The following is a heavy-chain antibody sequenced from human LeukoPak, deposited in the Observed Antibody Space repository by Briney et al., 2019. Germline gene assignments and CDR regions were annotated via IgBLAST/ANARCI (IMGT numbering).Heavy chain of an antibody. CDR1: GGSISSSSYY. CDR3: ARTKESGYSYRYFGYYYYMDV. Sequence: SETLSLTCTVSGGSISSSSYYWGWIRQPPGKGLEWIGSIYYSGSTYYNPSLKSRVTISVDTSKNQFSLKLSSVTAADTAVYYCARTKESGYSYRYFGYYYYMDVWGKGTTVTVSS. D-gene: IGHD5-18*01. J-gene: IGHJ6*03. CDR2: IYYSGST. V-gene: IGHV4-39*07.